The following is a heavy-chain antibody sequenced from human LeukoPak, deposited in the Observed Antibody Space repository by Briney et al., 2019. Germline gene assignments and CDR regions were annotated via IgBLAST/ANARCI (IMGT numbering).Heavy chain of an antibody. CDR1: GFTFSSYS. CDR3: ARSLIFDY. CDR2: INSSRSYI. V-gene: IGHV3-21*01. J-gene: IGHJ4*02. D-gene: IGHD2-8*01. Sequence: PGGSLRLSCAASGFTFSSYSMNWVRQAPGKGLEWVSSINSSRSYIYYADSVKGRFTISRDNPKNSLYLQMNSLRAEDTAVYYCARSLIFDYWGQGTLVTVSS.